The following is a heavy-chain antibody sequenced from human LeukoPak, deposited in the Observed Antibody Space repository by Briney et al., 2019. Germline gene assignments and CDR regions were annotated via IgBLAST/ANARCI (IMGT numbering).Heavy chain of an antibody. Sequence: QPGRSPRLSCAAPGFTFSGYGMHWVRQAPGKGLEWVTGIAYDGSRKHYADSVKGRFTISRDNSRNTMDLQMNSLRIEDTAVYHCTRYDSSRFDPWGQGTLVIVSA. CDR2: IAYDGSRK. J-gene: IGHJ5*02. CDR3: TRYDSSRFDP. D-gene: IGHD3-3*01. CDR1: GFTFSGYG. V-gene: IGHV3-30*03.